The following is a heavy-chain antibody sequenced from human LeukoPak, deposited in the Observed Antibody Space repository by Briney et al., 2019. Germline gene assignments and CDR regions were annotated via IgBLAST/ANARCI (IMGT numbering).Heavy chain of an antibody. J-gene: IGHJ6*02. V-gene: IGHV4-34*01. CDR2: INHSGST. D-gene: IGHD6-13*01. Sequence: SETLSLTCAVYGGSFSGYYWSWIRQPPGKGLEWIGEINHSGSTNYNPSLKSRVTISVDTSKNQFSLKLSSLTAADTAVYYCARYIAAAGYYYYYYGMDVWGQGTTVTVSS. CDR1: GGSFSGYY. CDR3: ARYIAAAGYYYYYYGMDV.